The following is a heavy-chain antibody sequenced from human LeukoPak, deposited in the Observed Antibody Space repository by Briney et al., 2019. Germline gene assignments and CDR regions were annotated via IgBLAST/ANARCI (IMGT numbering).Heavy chain of an antibody. Sequence: SETLSLTGAVYGGSFSGYYWSWIRQPPGKGLEWIGEINHSGSTNYNPSLKSRVTISVDMSKNQFSLKLSSVTAADTAVYHCARVLDSSGYYYGFDPWGQGTLVTVSS. CDR1: GGSFSGYY. CDR3: ARVLDSSGYYYGFDP. J-gene: IGHJ5*02. CDR2: INHSGST. V-gene: IGHV4-34*01. D-gene: IGHD3-22*01.